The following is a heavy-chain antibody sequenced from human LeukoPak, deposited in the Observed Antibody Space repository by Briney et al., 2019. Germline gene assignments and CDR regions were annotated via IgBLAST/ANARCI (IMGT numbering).Heavy chain of an antibody. V-gene: IGHV4-31*03. J-gene: IGHJ4*02. Sequence: SETLSLTCTVSGGSISSGGYYWSWIRQHPGKGLEWIGYIYYSGSTYYNPSLKSRVTISVDTSKNQFSLKLSSVTAADTAVYYCARDNPLWYYFDYWGQGTLVTVSS. D-gene: IGHD3-10*01. CDR2: IYYSGST. CDR1: GGSISSGGYY. CDR3: ARDNPLWYYFDY.